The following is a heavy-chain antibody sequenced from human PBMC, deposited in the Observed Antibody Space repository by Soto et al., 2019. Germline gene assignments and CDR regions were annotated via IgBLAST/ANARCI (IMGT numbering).Heavy chain of an antibody. J-gene: IGHJ4*02. D-gene: IGHD2-15*01. CDR2: VKEDGSDK. V-gene: IGHV3-7*01. CDR3: ARDSCSGGSC. CDR1: GFNLSRDW. Sequence: EVQLVESGGDLVQPGGSLRLSCVVSGFNLSRDWMSWVRHAPGKGLEWVANVKEDGSDKYYVDSVKGRLTISSDNAKNSLYLQMNSLRVEDTAVYYCARDSCSGGSCWGQGTLVTVSS.